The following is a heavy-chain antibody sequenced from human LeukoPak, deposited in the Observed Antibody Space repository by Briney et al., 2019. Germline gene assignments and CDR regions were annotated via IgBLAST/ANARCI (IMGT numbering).Heavy chain of an antibody. D-gene: IGHD2-2*01. CDR3: ARRRDCSTTRCYVEYFQH. CDR2: INPNSGGT. CDR1: GYTFTGYY. J-gene: IGHJ1*01. Sequence: ASVKVSCKASGYTFTGYYMHWVRQAPGQGLEWMGWINPNSGGTNYAQKFQGRVTMTRDTSISTAYMELSRLRSDDMAVYYCARRRDCSTTRCYVEYFQHWGQGTLVIVSS. V-gene: IGHV1-2*02.